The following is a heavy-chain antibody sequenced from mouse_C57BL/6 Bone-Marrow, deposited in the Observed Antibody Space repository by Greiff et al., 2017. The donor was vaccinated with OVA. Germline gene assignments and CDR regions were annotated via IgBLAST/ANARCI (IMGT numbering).Heavy chain of an antibody. Sequence: QVQLQQSGAELARPGASVKLSCKASGYTFTSYGISWVKQRTGQGLEWIGEIYPRSGNTYYNEKFKGKATLTADKSSSTAYMELRSLTSEDSAVYCCARGNYDYDRGYWYFDVWGTGTTVTVSS. CDR1: GYTFTSYG. V-gene: IGHV1-81*01. J-gene: IGHJ1*03. CDR3: ARGNYDYDRGYWYFDV. D-gene: IGHD2-4*01. CDR2: IYPRSGNT.